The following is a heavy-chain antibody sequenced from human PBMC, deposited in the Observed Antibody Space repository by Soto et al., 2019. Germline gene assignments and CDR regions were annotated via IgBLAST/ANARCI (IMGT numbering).Heavy chain of an antibody. CDR1: GFPFTSYG. V-gene: IGHV3-30*03. D-gene: IGHD1-26*01. CDR2: ISFDGTDK. CDR3: VGSQFYFDY. J-gene: IGHJ4*02. Sequence: QVQLVESGGGVVQPGRSLRLSCAASGFPFTSYGMHWVREGPGKGLEWVAVISFDGTDKFYADSVKGRFTISRDNSKNTLYLQMDSLRPEDTALYYCVGSQFYFDYRGQGTLVIVSS.